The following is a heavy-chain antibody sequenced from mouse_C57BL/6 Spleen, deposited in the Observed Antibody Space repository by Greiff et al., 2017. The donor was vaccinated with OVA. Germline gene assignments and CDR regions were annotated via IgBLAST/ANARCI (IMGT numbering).Heavy chain of an antibody. D-gene: IGHD1-1*01. V-gene: IGHV1-26*01. CDR3: ARGRYGSDYFDY. CDR2: INPNNGGT. Sequence: VQLQQSGPELVKPGASVKISCKASGYTFTDYYMNWVKQSHGKSLEWIGDINPNNGGTSYNQKFKGKATLTVDKSSSTAYMELRSLTSEDSAVYYCARGRYGSDYFDYWGQGTTLTVSS. J-gene: IGHJ2*01. CDR1: GYTFTDYY.